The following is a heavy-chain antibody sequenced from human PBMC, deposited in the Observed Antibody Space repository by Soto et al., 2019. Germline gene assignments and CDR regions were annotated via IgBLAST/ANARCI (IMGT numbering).Heavy chain of an antibody. D-gene: IGHD5-12*01. CDR2: ISAYNGNT. CDR3: ATSRDIVATIQDATAYYGMDV. J-gene: IGHJ6*02. Sequence: ASVKVSCKASGYTFTSYGISWVRQAPGQGLEWMGWISAYNGNTNYAQKLQGRVTMTTDTSISTAYMELSRLRSDDTAVYYCATSRDIVATIQDATAYYGMDVWGQGTTVTVSS. CDR1: GYTFTSYG. V-gene: IGHV1-18*01.